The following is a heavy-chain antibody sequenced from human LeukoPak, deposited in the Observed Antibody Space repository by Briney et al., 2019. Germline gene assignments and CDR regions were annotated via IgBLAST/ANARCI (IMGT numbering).Heavy chain of an antibody. V-gene: IGHV1-2*02. CDR2: IHPNSGGT. CDR3: ARAPGGYAFDI. J-gene: IGHJ3*02. CDR1: GYTFTGYY. Sequence: GASVKVSCKASGYTFTGYYMHWVRQAPGQGLEWMGWIHPNSGGTNYAQKFQGRVTMTRDTSISTAYMEVSRLRSDDTAVYYCARAPGGYAFDIWGQGTMVTVSS.